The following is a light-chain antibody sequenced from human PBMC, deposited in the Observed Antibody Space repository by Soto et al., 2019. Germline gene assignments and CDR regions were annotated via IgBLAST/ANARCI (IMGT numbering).Light chain of an antibody. CDR2: AAT. CDR1: QSITTY. V-gene: IGKV1-39*01. CDR3: KQSYRTPYT. Sequence: DIPMTQSPSSLSASIGGRVTITCRASQSITTYLNWYQQRPGRAPNLLIYAATTLHSGVTSRFWGSSSGRDFTLTINSLQPEAFATDDYKQSYRTPYTFDQGTRQWIK. J-gene: IGKJ2*01.